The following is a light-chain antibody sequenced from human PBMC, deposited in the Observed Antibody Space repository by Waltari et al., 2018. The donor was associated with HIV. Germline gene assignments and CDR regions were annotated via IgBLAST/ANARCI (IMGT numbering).Light chain of an antibody. CDR2: QDS. CDR1: RLGDRF. V-gene: IGLV3-1*01. CDR3: QTWDTNSLYV. J-gene: IGLJ1*01. Sequence: SYEVTQTPSVSVAPGQTASITCPGDRLGDRFTCWYQQKPGQSPVLVIYQDSKRPSGIPERFSAPNSGNTATLTISGTQATDEADYYCQTWDTNSLYVFGSGTKVSVL.